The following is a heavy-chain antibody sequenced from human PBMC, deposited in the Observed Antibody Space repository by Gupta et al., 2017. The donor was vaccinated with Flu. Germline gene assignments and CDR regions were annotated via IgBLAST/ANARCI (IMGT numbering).Heavy chain of an antibody. CDR2: SFVSGTT. J-gene: IGHJ6*02. D-gene: IGHD3-10*01. V-gene: IGHV4-31*03. CDR3: ARDSLQWFGESSFDNYGWDA. CDR1: GHSLTRAGYY. Sequence: QVPLQASGPGLVKPSQPLSSICTFSGHSLTRAGYYWSWLRHRPGKGLEWIGDSFVSGTTYYNPSIRSGVSISVDTAKNNFSLQLSSVTVADTAIDECARDSLQWFGESSFDNYGWDAWGQGTTVTVS.